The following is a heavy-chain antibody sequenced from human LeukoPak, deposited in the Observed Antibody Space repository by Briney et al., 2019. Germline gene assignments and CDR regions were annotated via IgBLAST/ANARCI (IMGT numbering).Heavy chain of an antibody. Sequence: GGSLRLSCAASGFTVSSNYSSWVRQAPGKGLEWVSVIYSGGSTYYADSVKGRFTISRDDSKNTLYLQMNSLRAEDTAVYYCATVYAHYFDYWGQGTLVTVSS. J-gene: IGHJ4*02. V-gene: IGHV3-66*01. CDR1: GFTVSSNY. D-gene: IGHD5/OR15-5a*01. CDR2: IYSGGST. CDR3: ATVYAHYFDY.